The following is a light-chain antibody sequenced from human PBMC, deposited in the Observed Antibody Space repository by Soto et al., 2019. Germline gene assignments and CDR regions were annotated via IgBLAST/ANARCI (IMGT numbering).Light chain of an antibody. Sequence: QSALTQPASVSGSPGQSITISCTGTSSDVGGYNYVSWYQQHPGKTPKLMIYDVSNRPSGVSNRFSDSKSGNTASLTVSGLQSEHEADYYCRSYTSSNTLVFGTGTKLTVL. CDR2: DVS. CDR1: SSDVGGYNY. CDR3: RSYTSSNTLV. V-gene: IGLV2-14*01. J-gene: IGLJ1*01.